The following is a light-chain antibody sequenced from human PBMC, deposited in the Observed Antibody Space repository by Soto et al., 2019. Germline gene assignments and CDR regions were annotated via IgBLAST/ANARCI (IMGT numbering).Light chain of an antibody. CDR2: GNS. CDR3: QSYDSSLSDVV. CDR1: SSNIGAGYD. Sequence: QSVLTQPPSVSGAPGQRVNISSTGSSSNIGAGYDVHWYQQLPGTAPKLLIYGNSNRPSGVPDRFSGSKSGTSASLAITGLQAEDEADYYCQSYDSSLSDVVFGGGTKLTVL. V-gene: IGLV1-40*01. J-gene: IGLJ2*01.